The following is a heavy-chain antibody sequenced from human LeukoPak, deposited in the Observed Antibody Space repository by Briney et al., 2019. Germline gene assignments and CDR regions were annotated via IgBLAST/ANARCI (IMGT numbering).Heavy chain of an antibody. CDR2: IRYDGSNK. V-gene: IGHV3-30*02. J-gene: IGHJ4*02. D-gene: IGHD3-22*01. CDR1: GFTFSSYG. CDR3: AKVPYYDSSGKYYFDY. Sequence: GGSLRLSCAASGFTFSSYGMHWVRQAPGKGLEWVAFIRYDGSNKYYADSVKGRFTISRDNSKNTLYLQMNSLRADDTAVYYCAKVPYYDSSGKYYFDYWGQGTLVTVSS.